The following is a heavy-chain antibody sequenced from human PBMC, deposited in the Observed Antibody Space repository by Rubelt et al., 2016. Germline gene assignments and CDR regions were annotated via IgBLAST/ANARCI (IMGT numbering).Heavy chain of an antibody. V-gene: IGHV3-49*03. CDR3: TGEGYQLHEAP. CDR1: GFTFGDYT. Sequence: EVQLVESGGGLVQPGRSLRLSCTASGFTFGDYTMSWFRQAPGKGLQWVGFMRSKAFGGTTDYAASLKGRFTISRDDSKSIAYLQMNSLKTEDTAVYYCTGEGYQLHEAPWGQGTLVTVSS. CDR2: MRSKAFGGTT. J-gene: IGHJ5*02. D-gene: IGHD2-2*01.